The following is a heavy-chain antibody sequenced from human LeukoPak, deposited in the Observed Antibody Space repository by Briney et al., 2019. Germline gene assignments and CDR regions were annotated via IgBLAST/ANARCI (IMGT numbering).Heavy chain of an antibody. CDR3: AKAPSYSSGWPAEYFQH. D-gene: IGHD6-19*01. V-gene: IGHV3-9*01. J-gene: IGHJ1*01. CDR2: ISWNSGSI. Sequence: QSGGSLRLSCAAFGFTFEDYAMHWVRQAPGKGLEWVSGISWNSGSIDYADSVKGRFTISRDNAKNSLYLQMNSLRAEDTALYYCAKAPSYSSGWPAEYFQHWGQGTLVTVSS. CDR1: GFTFEDYA.